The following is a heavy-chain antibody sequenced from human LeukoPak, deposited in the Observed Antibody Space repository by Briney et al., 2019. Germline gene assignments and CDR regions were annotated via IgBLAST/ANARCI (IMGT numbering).Heavy chain of an antibody. CDR3: ARDLALDGYNSDYYFDY. V-gene: IGHV3-23*01. D-gene: IGHD5-24*01. J-gene: IGHJ4*02. Sequence: PGGSLRLSCAASGFTFSSYAMSWVRQAPGKGLGWVSAISGSGGSTYYADSVKGRFTISRDNAKNSLYLQMNSLRAEDTAVYYCARDLALDGYNSDYYFDYWGQGTLVTVSS. CDR2: ISGSGGST. CDR1: GFTFSSYA.